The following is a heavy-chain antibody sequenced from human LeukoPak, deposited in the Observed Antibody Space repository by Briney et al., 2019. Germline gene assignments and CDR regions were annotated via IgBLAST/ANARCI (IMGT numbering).Heavy chain of an antibody. J-gene: IGHJ3*02. CDR3: AKGMSYTGAFDI. V-gene: IGHV3-48*01. CDR2: ISSSSSTI. Sequence: QPGGSLRLSCAASGFTFRSYSMNWVRQAPGKGLEWVSYISSSSSTIYYADSVKGRFTISRDNSKNTLYLQMNSLRAEDTAVYYCAKGMSYTGAFDIWGQGTMVTVSS. D-gene: IGHD2-2*02. CDR1: GFTFRSYS.